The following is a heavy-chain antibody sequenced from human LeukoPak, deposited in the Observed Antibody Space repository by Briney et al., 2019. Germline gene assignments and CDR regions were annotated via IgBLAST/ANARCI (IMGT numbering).Heavy chain of an antibody. CDR2: ISSSSSSYI. CDR1: GFTFSSYS. CDR3: ARGNYYDFWSGSIFDWYFDL. V-gene: IGHV3-21*01. J-gene: IGHJ2*01. D-gene: IGHD3-3*01. Sequence: GGSLRLSCAASGFTFSSYSMNWVRQAPGKGLEWVSSISSSSSSYIYYADSVKGRFTISRDNAKNSLYLQMNSLRAEDTAVYYCARGNYYDFWSGSIFDWYFDLWGRGTLVTVSS.